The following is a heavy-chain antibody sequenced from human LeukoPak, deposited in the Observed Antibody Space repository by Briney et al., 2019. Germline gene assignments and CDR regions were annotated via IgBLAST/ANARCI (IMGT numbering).Heavy chain of an antibody. V-gene: IGHV3-48*03. D-gene: IGHD3-10*01. CDR1: GFTFSSYE. CDR3: ARGRITMVRGSLFDP. J-gene: IGHJ5*02. CDR2: ISSSGSTI. Sequence: GGSLRLSCAASGFTFSSYEMNWVRRAPGKGLEWVSYISSSGSTIYYADSVKGRFTISRDNAKNSLYLQMNCLRAEDTAVYYCARGRITMVRGSLFDPWGQGTLVTVSS.